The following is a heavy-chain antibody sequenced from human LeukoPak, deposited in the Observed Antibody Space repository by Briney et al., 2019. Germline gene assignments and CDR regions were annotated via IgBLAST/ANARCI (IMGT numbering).Heavy chain of an antibody. D-gene: IGHD6-6*01. CDR1: GFTFSSYG. V-gene: IGHV3-30*02. J-gene: IGHJ4*02. Sequence: GGSLRLSCAASGFTFSSYGMHWVRKAPGKGLEWVAFIRYDGSNKYYADSVKGRFTISRDNSKNTLYLQMNSLRAEDTAVYYCANLGGTYSSSGEDYWGQGTLVTVSS. CDR3: ANLGGTYSSSGEDY. CDR2: IRYDGSNK.